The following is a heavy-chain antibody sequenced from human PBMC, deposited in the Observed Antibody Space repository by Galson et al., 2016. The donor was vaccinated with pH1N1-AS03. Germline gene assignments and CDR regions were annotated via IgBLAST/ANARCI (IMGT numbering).Heavy chain of an antibody. CDR1: GGTFNTYA. Sequence: SVKVSCKAPGGTFNTYAINWVRQAPGQGLEWVGGIIPVIGIKSSAQKFQGRVTITADEITSIVYMEVSSLRPEDTGVYYCARGRYYYDSSGYYYAHHGMDVWGQGTTVTVSS. D-gene: IGHD3-22*01. J-gene: IGHJ6*02. CDR2: IIPVIGIK. CDR3: ARGRYYYDSSGYYYAHHGMDV. V-gene: IGHV1-69*10.